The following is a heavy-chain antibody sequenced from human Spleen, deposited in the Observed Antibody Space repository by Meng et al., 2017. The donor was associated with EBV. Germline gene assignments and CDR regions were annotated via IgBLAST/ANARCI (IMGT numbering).Heavy chain of an antibody. Sequence: QGQLQQGGAGLFKPSGTLSLTCAVNGGCFSYYYWSWIRQPPGKGLEWIGEISHSGSTNYSPSLKSRVTISADMSKNQFSLKVSSVTAADTAVYYCARERSDQVVVGYNWFDPWGQGTLVTVSS. CDR3: ARERSDQVVVGYNWFDP. D-gene: IGHD6-6*01. CDR1: GGCFSYYY. J-gene: IGHJ5*02. V-gene: IGHV4-34*02. CDR2: ISHSGST.